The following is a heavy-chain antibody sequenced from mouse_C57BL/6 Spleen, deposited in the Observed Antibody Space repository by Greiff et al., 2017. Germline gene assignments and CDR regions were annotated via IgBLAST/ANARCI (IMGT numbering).Heavy chain of an antibody. V-gene: IGHV5-17*01. Sequence: EVNVVESGGGLVKPGGSLKLSCAASGFTFSDYGMHWVRQAPEKGLEWVAYISSGSSTIYYADTVKGRFTISRDNAKNTLFLQMTSLRSEDTAMYYCARKGTTVVATDYYAMDYWGQGTSVTVSS. CDR1: GFTFSDYG. CDR2: ISSGSSTI. CDR3: ARKGTTVVATDYYAMDY. D-gene: IGHD1-1*01. J-gene: IGHJ4*01.